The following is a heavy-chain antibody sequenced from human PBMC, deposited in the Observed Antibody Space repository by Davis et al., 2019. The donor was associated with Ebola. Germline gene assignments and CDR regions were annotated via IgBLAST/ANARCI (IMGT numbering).Heavy chain of an antibody. Sequence: MPSETLSLTCAVSGGSISSSNWWRWVRQPPGKGLEWIGGVYHSGSTDYNPSLQSRVSISVDNSKNQFSLQLTSVTAADTAVYYCARDSGYLIANYYFDYWGQGTLVTVSS. CDR2: VYHSGST. V-gene: IGHV4-4*02. D-gene: IGHD3-22*01. CDR1: GGSISSSNW. J-gene: IGHJ4*02. CDR3: ARDSGYLIANYYFDY.